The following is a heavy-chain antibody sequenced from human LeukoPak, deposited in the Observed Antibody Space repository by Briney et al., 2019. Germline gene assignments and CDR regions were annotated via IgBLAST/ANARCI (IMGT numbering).Heavy chain of an antibody. Sequence: GGSLRLSCEASGFAFSSYWMHWVRQAPGRGLVWVSRINSDGSSTSYADSVKGRFTISRDNAKNTLYLQMNSLRAEDTAVYYCARETRYYGMDVWGQGTTVTVSS. CDR3: ARETRYYGMDV. CDR2: INSDGSST. CDR1: GFAFSSYW. J-gene: IGHJ6*02. V-gene: IGHV3-74*01.